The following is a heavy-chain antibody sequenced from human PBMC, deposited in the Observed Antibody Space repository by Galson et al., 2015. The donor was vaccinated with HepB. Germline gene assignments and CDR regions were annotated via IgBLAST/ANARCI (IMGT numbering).Heavy chain of an antibody. CDR3: ARRGVRGVIDGMDV. V-gene: IGHV3-48*04. CDR2: ISSSGGTI. J-gene: IGHJ6*02. Sequence: SLRLSCAASGFTFSSYSMNWVRQAPGKGLEWVSYISSSGGTIYYADSVKGRFTISRDNAKSSLFLQMNSPRAEDTAVYYCARRGVRGVIDGMDVWGQGTTVTVSS. D-gene: IGHD3-10*01. CDR1: GFTFSSYS.